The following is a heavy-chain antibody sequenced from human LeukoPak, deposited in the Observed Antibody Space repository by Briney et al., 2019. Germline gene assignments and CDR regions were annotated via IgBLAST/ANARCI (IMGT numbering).Heavy chain of an antibody. J-gene: IGHJ5*02. Sequence: SETLSLTCAGSGGSISSGGYSWSWIRQPPGKGLEWIGYIYHSGSTYYNPSLKSRVTISVDRSKNQFSLKLSSVTAADTAVYYCARAVLLWFGETEVNWFDPWGQGTLVTVSS. V-gene: IGHV4-30-2*01. CDR3: ARAVLLWFGETEVNWFDP. D-gene: IGHD3-10*01. CDR2: IYHSGST. CDR1: GGSISSGGYS.